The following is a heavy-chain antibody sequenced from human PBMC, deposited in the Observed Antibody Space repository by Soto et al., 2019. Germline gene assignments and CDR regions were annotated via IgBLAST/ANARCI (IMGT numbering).Heavy chain of an antibody. CDR1: GYTFTSYD. CDR3: ARVRGGYRSKIYYYYGMDV. V-gene: IGHV1-8*01. Sequence: GASVKVSCKAYGYTFTSYDINWVRQATGQGLEWMGWMNPNSGNTGYAQKFQGRVTMTRNTSISTAYMELSSLRSEDTAVYYCARVRGGYRSKIYYYYGMDVWGQGTTVTVSS. CDR2: MNPNSGNT. J-gene: IGHJ6*02. D-gene: IGHD6-19*01.